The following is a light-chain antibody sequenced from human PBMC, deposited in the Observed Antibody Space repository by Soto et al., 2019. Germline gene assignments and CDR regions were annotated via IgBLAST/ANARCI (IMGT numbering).Light chain of an antibody. J-gene: IGLJ1*01. CDR3: SSYAGSNIFGV. V-gene: IGLV2-8*01. Sequence: QSALTQPPSASGSPGQPVTISCTGTSSDVGGYNYVSWYQQHPGKAPKLIIYEVSKRPSGVPDRFSGSKSGNTASLTVSGLQAEDEADYYCSSYAGSNIFGVFGTGTQLTVL. CDR1: SSDVGGYNY. CDR2: EVS.